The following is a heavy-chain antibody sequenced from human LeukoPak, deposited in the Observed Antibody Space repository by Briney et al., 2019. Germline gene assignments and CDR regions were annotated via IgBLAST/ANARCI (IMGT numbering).Heavy chain of an antibody. CDR2: INTGNGYT. Sequence: GASVKVSCKASGYIFTTYPLHWVRQVPGPRLEWMGMINTGNGYTSYSQKFQGRVTITADESTSTAYMELSSLRSEDTAVYYCARADYCSGGSCYPLNWFDPWGQGTLVTVSS. D-gene: IGHD2-15*01. V-gene: IGHV1-3*04. CDR1: GYIFTTYP. CDR3: ARADYCSGGSCYPLNWFDP. J-gene: IGHJ5*02.